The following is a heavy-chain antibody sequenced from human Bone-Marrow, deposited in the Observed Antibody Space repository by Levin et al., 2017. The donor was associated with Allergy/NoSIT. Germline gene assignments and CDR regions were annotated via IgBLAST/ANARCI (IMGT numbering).Heavy chain of an antibody. Sequence: GESLKISCAASGFTFSRYGMHWVRQAPGKGLEWVAVISYDATNKYYADSVEGRFSISRDNSKNTVYLQMNSLRPEDTAVYYCAKDLLGDYDDYWGQGTLVTVSS. CDR2: ISYDATNK. CDR3: AKDLLGDYDDY. J-gene: IGHJ4*02. D-gene: IGHD4-17*01. CDR1: GFTFSRYG. V-gene: IGHV3-30*18.